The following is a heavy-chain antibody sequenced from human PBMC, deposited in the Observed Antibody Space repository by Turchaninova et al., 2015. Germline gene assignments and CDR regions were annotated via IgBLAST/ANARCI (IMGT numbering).Heavy chain of an antibody. CDR1: GFTFSSYE. J-gene: IGHJ4*02. Sequence: EVQLVESGGGLVQPGGSLRLSCAASGFTFSSYEMNWVRQAPGKGLQWVSYISGSGGAIYNADSVKGRFTISRDNAKNSLYLKMNRRRVEDTAVYYCARTARISMVQGIIITRGRYFDYWGQGTLVTVSS. V-gene: IGHV3-48*03. D-gene: IGHD3-10*01. CDR3: ARTARISMVQGIIITRGRYFDY. CDR2: ISGSGGAI.